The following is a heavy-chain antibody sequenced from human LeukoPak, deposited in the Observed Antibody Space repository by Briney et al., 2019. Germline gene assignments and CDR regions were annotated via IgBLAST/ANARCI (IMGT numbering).Heavy chain of an antibody. CDR2: INHSGST. J-gene: IGHJ4*02. V-gene: IGHV4-34*01. CDR3: ARGRVKWLLNY. CDR1: GGSFSGYY. Sequence: PSETLSLTCAVYGGSFSGYYWSWIRQPPGKGLEWIGEINHSGSTNYNPSLKSRVTISVDTSNNQFSLKLSSVTAADTAVYYCARGRVKWLLNYWGQGTLVTVSS. D-gene: IGHD3-22*01.